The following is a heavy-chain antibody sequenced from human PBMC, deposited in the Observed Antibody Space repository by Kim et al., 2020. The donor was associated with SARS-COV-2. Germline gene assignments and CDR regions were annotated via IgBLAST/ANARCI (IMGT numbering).Heavy chain of an antibody. J-gene: IGHJ5*02. CDR3: ATGGRGRFSGNSYDSPPTS. CDR2: VYHTGAA. V-gene: IGHV4-31*03. D-gene: IGHD1-1*01. Sequence: SETLSLTCSVSGGSVNSGDHYWSWIRQLPNKGLEWIGYVYHTGAAYYNPSLKSRTSISVDASDNQISLKLNSVTVADTAIYYCATGGRGRFSGNSYDSPPTSWGQGTLVTVS. CDR1: GGSVNSGDHY.